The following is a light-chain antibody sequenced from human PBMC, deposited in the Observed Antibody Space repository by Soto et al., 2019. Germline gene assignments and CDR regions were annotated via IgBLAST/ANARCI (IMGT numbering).Light chain of an antibody. CDR2: LNSDGSH. Sequence: QSVLTQSPSASASLGASVKLTCTLSSGHSSYAIAWHQQQPEKGPRYLMKLNSDGSHSKGXGIPDRFSGSSSGAERYLTISSLQSEDEADYYCQTWGTGIYWVFGGGTQLTVL. CDR1: SGHSSYA. CDR3: QTWGTGIYWV. J-gene: IGLJ3*02. V-gene: IGLV4-69*01.